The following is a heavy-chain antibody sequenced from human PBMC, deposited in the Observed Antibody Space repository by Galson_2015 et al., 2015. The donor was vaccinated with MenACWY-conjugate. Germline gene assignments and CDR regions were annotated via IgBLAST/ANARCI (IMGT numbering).Heavy chain of an antibody. V-gene: IGHV1-18*04. D-gene: IGHD6-13*01. CDR2: ISASNGNA. CDR3: AREMGYFDH. J-gene: IGHJ4*02. CDR1: GLIFSNTG. Sequence: SVKVSCKAAGLIFSNTGFNWVRQAPEEGLEWMGWISASNGNARYAQKFQGRVTLTTDRSTNTAYLELRNLTSDDTALYYCAREMGYFDHWGQGTLVTVSS.